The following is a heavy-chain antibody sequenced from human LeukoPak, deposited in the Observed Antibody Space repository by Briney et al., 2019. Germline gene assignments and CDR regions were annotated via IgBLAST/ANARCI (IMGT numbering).Heavy chain of an antibody. CDR2: ISGSGVTT. J-gene: IGHJ4*02. CDR1: GFTFSSYS. CDR3: SKWKAIVLVPAARSPIDY. Sequence: GGSLRLSCAASGFTFSSYSMNWVRQAPGKGLEWVSAISGSGVTTYYADSVKGRFTISRDNSKHTLYLQMNSLRAEDTAVYYCSKWKAIVLVPAARSPIDYWGQGTLVTVS. D-gene: IGHD2-2*01. V-gene: IGHV3-23*01.